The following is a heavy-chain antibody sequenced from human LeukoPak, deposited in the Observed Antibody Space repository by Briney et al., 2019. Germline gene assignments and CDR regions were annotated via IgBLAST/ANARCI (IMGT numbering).Heavy chain of an antibody. J-gene: IGHJ4*02. CDR2: ISSSSSYI. Sequence: GGSLRLSCAASGFTFSSYSMNWVRQAPGKGLEWVSSISSSSSYIYYADSVKGRFIISRDNAKNSLYLQMNSLRAEDTAVYYCARDRGSGWYYFDYWGQGTLVTVSS. D-gene: IGHD6-19*01. CDR3: ARDRGSGWYYFDY. CDR1: GFTFSSYS. V-gene: IGHV3-21*01.